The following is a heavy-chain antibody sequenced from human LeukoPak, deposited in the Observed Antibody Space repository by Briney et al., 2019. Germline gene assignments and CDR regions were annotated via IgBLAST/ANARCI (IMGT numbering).Heavy chain of an antibody. CDR3: ARLGVSSTWVAFDI. CDR1: GGSISSYY. D-gene: IGHD3-16*01. J-gene: IGHJ3*02. CDR2: IYTSGST. Sequence: PSETLSLTCTVSGGSISSYYWSWIRQPAGKGLGWIGRIYTSGSTNYNPSLKSRVTMSVDTSKNQFSLKLSSVTAADTAVYYCARLGVSSTWVAFDIWGQGTMVTVSS. V-gene: IGHV4-4*07.